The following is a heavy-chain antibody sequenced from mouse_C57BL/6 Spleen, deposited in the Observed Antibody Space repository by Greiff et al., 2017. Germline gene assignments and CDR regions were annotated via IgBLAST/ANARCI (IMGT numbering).Heavy chain of an antibody. CDR2: INPNNGGT. Sequence: EVQGVESGPELVKPGASVKISCKASGYTFTDYYMNWVKQSHGKSLEWIGDINPNNGGTSYNQKFKGKATLTVDKSSSTAYMELRSLTSEDSAVYYCARWGYFDYWGQGTTLTVSS. CDR3: ARWGYFDY. CDR1: GYTFTDYY. V-gene: IGHV1-26*01. J-gene: IGHJ2*01.